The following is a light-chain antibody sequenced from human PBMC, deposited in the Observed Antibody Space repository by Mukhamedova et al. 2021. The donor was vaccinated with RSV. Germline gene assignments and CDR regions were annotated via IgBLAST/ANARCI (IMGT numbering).Light chain of an antibody. CDR3: QQHGS. Sequence: GKAPKLLVYDASNLETGVPSRFSGSGSGTHFTFTISSLQPEDIATYYCQQHGSFGQGTKLEIK. CDR2: DAS. J-gene: IGKJ2*03. V-gene: IGKV1-33*01.